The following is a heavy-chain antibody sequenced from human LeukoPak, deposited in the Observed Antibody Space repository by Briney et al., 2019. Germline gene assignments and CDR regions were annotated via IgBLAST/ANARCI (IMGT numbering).Heavy chain of an antibody. CDR2: IYTSGST. V-gene: IGHV4-4*07. CDR3: ARGTPPAAIGDWFDP. Sequence: KASETLSLTCTVSGGSISSYYWSWIRQPAGKGLEWIGRIYTSGSTNYNPSLKSRVTMSVDTSKNQFSLKLSSVTAADTAVYYCARGTPPAAIGDWFDPWGQGTLVTVSS. CDR1: GGSISSYY. D-gene: IGHD2-2*01. J-gene: IGHJ5*02.